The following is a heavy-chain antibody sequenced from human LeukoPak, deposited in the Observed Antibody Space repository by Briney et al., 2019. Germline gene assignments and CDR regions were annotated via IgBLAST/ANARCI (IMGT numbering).Heavy chain of an antibody. J-gene: IGHJ4*02. D-gene: IGHD5-18*01. CDR1: GFTFSSYA. V-gene: IGHV3-23*01. Sequence: GGSLRLSCAASGFTFSSYAMSWVRQAPGKGLEWVSAISGSGGSTYYADSVKGRFTISRDNSKNTLYLQVNSLRAEDTAVYYCAKAPTAMAVASAYDYWGQGTLVTVSS. CDR2: ISGSGGST. CDR3: AKAPTAMAVASAYDY.